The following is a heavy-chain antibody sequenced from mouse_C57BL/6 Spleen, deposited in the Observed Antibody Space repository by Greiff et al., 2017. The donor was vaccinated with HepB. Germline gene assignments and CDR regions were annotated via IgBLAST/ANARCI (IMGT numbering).Heavy chain of an antibody. CDR2: IYPGSGNT. D-gene: IGHD4-1*01. CDR3: ARGTGKDYFDY. V-gene: IGHV1-76*01. Sequence: VQLQESGAELVRPGASVKLSCKASGYTFTDYYINWVKQRPGQGLEWIARIYPGSGNTYYNEKFKGKATLTAEKSSSTAYMQLSSLTSEDSAVYFCARGTGKDYFDYWGQGTTLTVSS. CDR1: GYTFTDYY. J-gene: IGHJ2*01.